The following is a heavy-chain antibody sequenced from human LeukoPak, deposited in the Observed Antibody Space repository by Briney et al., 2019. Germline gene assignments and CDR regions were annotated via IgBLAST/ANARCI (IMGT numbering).Heavy chain of an antibody. CDR1: GSTFSSYG. J-gene: IGHJ6*02. CDR2: ISYDGSNK. V-gene: IGHV3-30*18. CDR3: AKSMATVTPYYYYGMDV. Sequence: GRSLRLSCAASGSTFSSYGMHWVRQAPGKGLEWVAVISYDGSNKYYADSVKGRFTISRDNSKNTLYLQMNSLRAEDTAVYYCAKSMATVTPYYYYGMDVWGQGTTVTVSS. D-gene: IGHD4-11*01.